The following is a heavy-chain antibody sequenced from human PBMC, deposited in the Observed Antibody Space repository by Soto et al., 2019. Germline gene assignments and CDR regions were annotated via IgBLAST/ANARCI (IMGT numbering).Heavy chain of an antibody. Sequence: QVQLVESGGGVVQPGRSLRLSCAASGFTFSSYGMHWVRQAPGKGPEWVTLISYDGSNKYYVDSVKGRFTISRDNSKNTLYLQMNSRCADETDVYYCGMGDAFVDYWGQGTMVTVSS. J-gene: IGHJ4*02. D-gene: IGHD3-16*01. CDR3: GMGDAFVDY. CDR1: GFTFSSYG. CDR2: ISYDGSNK. V-gene: IGHV3-30*03.